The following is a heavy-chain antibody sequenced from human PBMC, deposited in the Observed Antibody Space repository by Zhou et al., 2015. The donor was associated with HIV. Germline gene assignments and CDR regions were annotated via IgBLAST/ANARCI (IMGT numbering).Heavy chain of an antibody. D-gene: IGHD4-11*01. CDR2: IIPIFGTA. CDR1: GGTFSSYA. Sequence: QVQLVQSGAEVKKPGSSVKVSCKASGGTFSSYAISWVRQAPGQGLEWMGGIIPIFGTANYAQKFQGRVTITADKSTSTAYMELSSLRSEDTAVYYCARDSWGEDDYSNYGDYYYYGMDVWGQGTTVTVSS. V-gene: IGHV1-69*06. J-gene: IGHJ6*02. CDR3: ARDSWGEDDYSNYGDYYYYGMDV.